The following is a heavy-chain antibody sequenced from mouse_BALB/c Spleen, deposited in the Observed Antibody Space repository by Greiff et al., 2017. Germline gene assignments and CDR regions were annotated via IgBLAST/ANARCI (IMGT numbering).Heavy chain of an antibody. J-gene: IGHJ2*01. Sequence: EVQLVESGPGLVKPSQSLSLTCTVTGYSITSDYAWNWIRQFPGNKLEWMGYISYSGSTSYNPSLKSRISITRDTSKNQFFLQLNSVTTEDTATYYCARSPYYYGFDYWGQGTTLTVSS. CDR2: ISYSGST. CDR1: GYSITSDYA. D-gene: IGHD1-1*01. CDR3: ARSPYYYGFDY. V-gene: IGHV3-2*02.